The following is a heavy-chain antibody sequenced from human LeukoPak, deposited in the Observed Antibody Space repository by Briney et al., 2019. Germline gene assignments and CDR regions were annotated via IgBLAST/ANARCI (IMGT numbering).Heavy chain of an antibody. D-gene: IGHD6-13*01. V-gene: IGHV3-30*02. CDR2: IRYDGSNK. CDR3: AKALSSSSWAYYFDY. CDR1: GLTFSSYG. J-gene: IGHJ4*02. Sequence: GGSLRLSCAASGLTFSSYGMHWVRQAPGKGLEWVAFIRYDGSNKYYADSVKGRFTISRDNSKNTLYLQMNSLRAEDTAVYYCAKALSSSSWAYYFDYWGQGTLVPVSS.